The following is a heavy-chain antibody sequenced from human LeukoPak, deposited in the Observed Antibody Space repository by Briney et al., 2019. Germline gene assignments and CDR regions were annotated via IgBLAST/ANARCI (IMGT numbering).Heavy chain of an antibody. V-gene: IGHV4-4*07. CDR3: ARGGKATVVTL. CDR1: GGSINSYH. Sequence: SETLSLTCNVSGGSINSYHWSWIRQPAGEGLEWIGRLYSSGSFNYNPSPKSRVSMSVDTSKNQCSLKLTSVTAADTAVYFCARGGKATVVTLWGPGILVTVS. D-gene: IGHD4-23*01. J-gene: IGHJ4*02. CDR2: LYSSGSF.